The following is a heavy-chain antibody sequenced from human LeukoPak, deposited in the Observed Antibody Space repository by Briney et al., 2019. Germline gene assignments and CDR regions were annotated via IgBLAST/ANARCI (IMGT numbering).Heavy chain of an antibody. J-gene: IGHJ4*02. D-gene: IGHD3-16*02. CDR3: ARGRGGSYRNFDY. Sequence: GGSLRLSCAASGFTFSSYSMNWVRQAPGKGLEWVSSISSSSSYIYYADSVKGRFTISRDNAKNSLYLQMNSLRAEDTAVYYCARGRGGSYRNFDYWGQGTLVTVSS. CDR1: GFTFSSYS. V-gene: IGHV3-21*01. CDR2: ISSSSSYI.